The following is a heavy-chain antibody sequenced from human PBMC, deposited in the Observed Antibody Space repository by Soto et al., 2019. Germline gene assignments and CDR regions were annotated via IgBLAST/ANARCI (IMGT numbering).Heavy chain of an antibody. V-gene: IGHV3-11*01. Sequence: GGSLRLSCAASGFTFSDYYMSWIRQAPGKGLEWVSYISSSGSTIYYADSVKGRFTISRDNAKNSLYLQMNSLRAEDTAVYYCARVCPAYYDSCGYYCRGWDRRDVWGQGTTGTVSS. D-gene: IGHD3-22*01. J-gene: IGHJ6*02. CDR3: ARVCPAYYDSCGYYCRGWDRRDV. CDR1: GFTFSDYY. CDR2: ISSSGSTI.